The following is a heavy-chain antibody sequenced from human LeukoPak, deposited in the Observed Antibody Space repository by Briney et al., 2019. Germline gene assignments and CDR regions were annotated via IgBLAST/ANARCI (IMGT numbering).Heavy chain of an antibody. CDR1: GFTFSSYG. D-gene: IGHD3-22*01. Sequence: GGSLRLSCAASGFTFSSYGMHWVRQAPGKGLEWVAFIRYDGSNKYYADSVKGRFTISRDNSKNTLYLQMNSLRAEDTAVYYCAKDAPVDSSGYYLDYWGQGTLVTVSS. CDR2: IRYDGSNK. J-gene: IGHJ4*02. CDR3: AKDAPVDSSGYYLDY. V-gene: IGHV3-30*02.